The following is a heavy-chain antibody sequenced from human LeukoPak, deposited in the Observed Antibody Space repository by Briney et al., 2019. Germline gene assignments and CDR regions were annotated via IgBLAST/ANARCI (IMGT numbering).Heavy chain of an antibody. D-gene: IGHD3-10*01. CDR2: IYYSGST. CDR1: GGSFSGYY. J-gene: IGHJ4*02. CDR3: ARHVSGLGQELYGSGSGFDY. V-gene: IGHV4-39*01. Sequence: SETLSLTCAVYGGSFSGYYWGWIRQPPGKGLEWIGSIYYSGSTYYNPSLKSRVTISVDTSKNQFSLKLSSVTAADTAVYYCARHVSGLGQELYGSGSGFDYWGQGTLVTVSS.